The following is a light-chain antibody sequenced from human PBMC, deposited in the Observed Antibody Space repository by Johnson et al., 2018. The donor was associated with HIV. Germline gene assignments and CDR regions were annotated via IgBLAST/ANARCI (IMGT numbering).Light chain of an antibody. V-gene: IGLV1-51*02. CDR1: SSNIGNNY. Sequence: QSVLTQPPSVSAAPGQRFTISCSGSSSNIGNNYISWYQQHPGTAPKLLIYENNKRPSGSPDRFSGSKSGTSATLGITGLQTGDEADYYCGTWDSSLSAYVFGTGTKVTVL. CDR3: GTWDSSLSAYV. CDR2: ENN. J-gene: IGLJ1*01.